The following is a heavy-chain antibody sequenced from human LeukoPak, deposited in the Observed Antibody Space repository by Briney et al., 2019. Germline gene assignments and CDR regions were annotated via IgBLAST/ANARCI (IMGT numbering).Heavy chain of an antibody. V-gene: IGHV3-7*03. J-gene: IGHJ4*02. CDR1: EFTFSSYW. Sequence: PGGSLRLSCAASEFTFSSYWMSWVRQAPGKGLEWVASIKQDGSEKYYVDSVKGRFTISRDNAKNSLYLQMNSLRAEDTALYYCARDGYPLTFDYWGQGTLVTVSS. CDR2: IKQDGSEK. D-gene: IGHD6-25*01. CDR3: ARDGYPLTFDY.